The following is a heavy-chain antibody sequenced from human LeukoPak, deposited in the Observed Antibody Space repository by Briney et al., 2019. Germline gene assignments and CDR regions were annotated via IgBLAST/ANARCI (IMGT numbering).Heavy chain of an antibody. V-gene: IGHV3-53*01. D-gene: IGHD2-15*01. CDR2: TYSGGSA. J-gene: IGHJ6*02. Sequence: PGGSLRLSCAASGFTVSSNYMSWVRQAPGKGLEWVSVTYSGGSAYYADSVKGRFTISRDNSKNTLYLQMNSLRAEDTAVYYCARAGCSGGSCYPTFYYYYGMDVWGQGTTVTVSS. CDR3: ARAGCSGGSCYPTFYYYYGMDV. CDR1: GFTVSSNY.